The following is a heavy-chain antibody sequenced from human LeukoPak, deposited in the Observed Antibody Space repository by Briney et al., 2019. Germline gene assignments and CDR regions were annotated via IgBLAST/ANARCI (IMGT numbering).Heavy chain of an antibody. CDR3: ARDWASYDSSGPDAFAI. CDR1: GFTFSSYG. J-gene: IGHJ3*02. CDR2: IWYDGSNK. Sequence: PGRSLRLSCAASGFTFSSYGMHWVRQAPGKGLEWVAVIWYDGSNKYYADSVKGRFTISRDNSKNTLYLQMNSLRAEDTAVYYCARDWASYDSSGPDAFAIWGQGTMVTVSS. D-gene: IGHD3-22*01. V-gene: IGHV3-33*01.